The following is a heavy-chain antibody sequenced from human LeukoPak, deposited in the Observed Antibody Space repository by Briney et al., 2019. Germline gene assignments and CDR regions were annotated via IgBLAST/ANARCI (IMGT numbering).Heavy chain of an antibody. D-gene: IGHD3-3*01. Sequence: ASVKVSCKASGYTFTSYAISWVRQAPGQGLEWMGGIIPIFGTANYAQKFRGRVTITTDESTSTAYMELSSLRSEDTAVYYCARDVSHLGVVIWGQGTLVTVSS. J-gene: IGHJ4*02. CDR2: IIPIFGTA. V-gene: IGHV1-69*05. CDR1: GYTFTSYA. CDR3: ARDVSHLGVVI.